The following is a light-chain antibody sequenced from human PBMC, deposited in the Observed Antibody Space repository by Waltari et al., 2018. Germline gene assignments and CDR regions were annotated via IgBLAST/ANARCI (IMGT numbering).Light chain of an antibody. J-gene: IGLJ2*01. Sequence: SYELTQDPAVSVALGQTVKITCQGDSLRNSYAHWYQQKPGQAPLPVIYGKNNRPSGIPDRFSGSSAGNTASLTITGAQAEDAADYYCCSRDSSAFQLVFGGGTKLTVL. V-gene: IGLV3-19*01. CDR1: SLRNSY. CDR2: GKN. CDR3: CSRDSSAFQLV.